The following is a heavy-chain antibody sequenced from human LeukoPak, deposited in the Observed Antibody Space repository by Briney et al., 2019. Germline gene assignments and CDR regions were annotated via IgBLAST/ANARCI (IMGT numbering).Heavy chain of an antibody. Sequence: QTGGSLRLSCAASGFTFSSYWMHWVRHAPGKGLVWVSRINSDGSSTNYADSVKGRFTISRDNAKNTLYLQMNSLRAEDTAVYYCARDRPSSSSWYHWFDPWGQGTLVTVSS. J-gene: IGHJ5*02. D-gene: IGHD6-13*01. CDR3: ARDRPSSSSWYHWFDP. CDR2: INSDGSST. V-gene: IGHV3-74*01. CDR1: GFTFSSYW.